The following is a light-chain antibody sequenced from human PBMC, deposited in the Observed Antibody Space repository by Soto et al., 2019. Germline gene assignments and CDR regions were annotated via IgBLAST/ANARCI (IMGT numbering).Light chain of an antibody. CDR1: QRISSN. CDR3: QQYNTWHPWR. J-gene: IGKJ1*01. V-gene: IGKV3-15*01. CDR2: GAS. Sequence: LRVSKEERATLSSSHRQRISSNLAWYQHKPGQAPRLLIFGASTRATGIPARFSGSGSETECNLTFGCRLCVDFAAYYCQQYNTWHPWRVGEGTKVDIK.